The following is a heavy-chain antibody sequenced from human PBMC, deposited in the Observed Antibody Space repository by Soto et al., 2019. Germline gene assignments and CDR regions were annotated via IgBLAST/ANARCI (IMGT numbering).Heavy chain of an antibody. CDR3: AKDTSGWYLGADY. D-gene: IGHD6-19*01. Sequence: GGSLKLSCAASGFTFSSYAMSWVRQAPGKGLEWVSAISGSGGSTYYADSVKGRFTISRDNSKNTLYLQMNSLRAEDTAVYYCAKDTSGWYLGADYWGQGTLVTVSS. V-gene: IGHV3-23*01. CDR1: GFTFSSYA. J-gene: IGHJ4*02. CDR2: ISGSGGST.